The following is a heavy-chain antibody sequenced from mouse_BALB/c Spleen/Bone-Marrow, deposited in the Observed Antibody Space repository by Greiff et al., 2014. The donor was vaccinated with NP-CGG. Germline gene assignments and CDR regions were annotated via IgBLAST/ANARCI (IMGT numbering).Heavy chain of an antibody. Sequence: EVQLVESGAELVKPGASVKLSCTASGFNIKDTYMHWVKQRPEQGLEWIGRIDPANGNSKYDPKFQGKATITADTSSNTAYLQLSSLTSEDTAVYYCAFITTVVEYYFDYWGQGTTLTVS. J-gene: IGHJ2*01. CDR2: IDPANGNS. CDR1: GFNIKDTY. V-gene: IGHV14-3*02. D-gene: IGHD1-1*01. CDR3: AFITTVVEYYFDY.